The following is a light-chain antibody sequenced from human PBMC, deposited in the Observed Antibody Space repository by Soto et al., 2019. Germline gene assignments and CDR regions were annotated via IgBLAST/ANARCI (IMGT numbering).Light chain of an antibody. CDR2: TAS. CDR1: QTISSY. Sequence: DIQMTQSPSSLSASVGDRVTITCRASQTISSYLNWYQQRPGKAPNLLIYTASSLQSGVPSRFSGSGSGTDFSLTISSLQPEDFATYYCQQSHSLPLTFGGGTTVEIK. CDR3: QQSHSLPLT. J-gene: IGKJ4*01. V-gene: IGKV1-39*01.